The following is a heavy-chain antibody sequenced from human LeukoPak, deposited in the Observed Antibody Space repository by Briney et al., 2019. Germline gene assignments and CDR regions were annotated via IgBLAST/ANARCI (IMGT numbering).Heavy chain of an antibody. V-gene: IGHV3-23*01. CDR3: AKFLPTHIVVANYYFDY. CDR1: GFTLSSYA. CDR2: ISGSGGST. D-gene: IGHD2-21*01. Sequence: GGSLRLSCAASGFTLSSYAMSWVRQAPGKGLEWVSAISGSGGSTYYADSVKGRFTISRDNSKNTLYLQMNSLRAEDTAVYYCAKFLPTHIVVANYYFDYWGQGTLVTVSS. J-gene: IGHJ4*02.